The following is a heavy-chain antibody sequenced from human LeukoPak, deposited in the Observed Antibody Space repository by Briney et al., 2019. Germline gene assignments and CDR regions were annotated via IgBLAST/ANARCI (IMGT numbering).Heavy chain of an antibody. CDR1: GYTLTELS. CDR2: FDPEDGET. Sequence: AASVKVSCKVSGYTLTELSMHWVRQAPGKGLEWMGGFDPEDGETIYAQKFQGRVTMTEDTSTDTAYMELSSLRSEDTAVYYCATDFRSYYDSSGSFPLGGPHYWGQGTLVTVSS. V-gene: IGHV1-24*01. D-gene: IGHD3-22*01. J-gene: IGHJ4*02. CDR3: ATDFRSYYDSSGSFPLGGPHY.